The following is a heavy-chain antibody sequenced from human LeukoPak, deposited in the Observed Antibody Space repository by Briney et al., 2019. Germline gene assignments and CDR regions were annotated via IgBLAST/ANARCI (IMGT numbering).Heavy chain of an antibody. V-gene: IGHV3-33*08. D-gene: IGHD3-10*01. Sequence: GGSLRLSCAASGFTFSSYAMHWVRQAPGKGLEWVAVIWYDGSNKYYADSVKGRFTISRDNSKNTLYLQMNSLRAEDTAVYYCARDLGSYYKRYFDYWGQGTLVTVSS. CDR1: GFTFSSYA. J-gene: IGHJ4*02. CDR2: IWYDGSNK. CDR3: ARDLGSYYKRYFDY.